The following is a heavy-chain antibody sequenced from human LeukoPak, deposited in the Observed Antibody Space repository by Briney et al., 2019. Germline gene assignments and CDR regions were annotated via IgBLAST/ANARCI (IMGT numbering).Heavy chain of an antibody. V-gene: IGHV4-39*07. D-gene: IGHD4-17*01. CDR3: ARDPDGDYGDY. J-gene: IGHJ4*02. CDR1: GGSISSSSYY. CDR2: IYYSGST. Sequence: SETLTLTCTVSGGSISSSSYYWGWIRQPPGKGLEWIGSIYYSGSTYYNPSLKSRVTISVDTSKNQFSLKLSSVTAADTAVCYCARDPDGDYGDYWGQGTLVTVSS.